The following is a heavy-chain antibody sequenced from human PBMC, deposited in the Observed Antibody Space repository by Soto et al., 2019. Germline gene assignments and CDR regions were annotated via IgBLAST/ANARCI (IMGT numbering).Heavy chain of an antibody. D-gene: IGHD6-19*01. Sequence: GGSLRLSCEASGFIFSSYGMHWVRQAPGKGLEWVAVISYDGSNKYSADSVKGRFTISRDSSKNTVSLEMTSLRAEDTAVYYCAKGGRQWLVTSDFNYWGQGALVTVSS. V-gene: IGHV3-30*18. CDR3: AKGGRQWLVTSDFNY. CDR1: GFIFSSYG. CDR2: ISYDGSNK. J-gene: IGHJ4*02.